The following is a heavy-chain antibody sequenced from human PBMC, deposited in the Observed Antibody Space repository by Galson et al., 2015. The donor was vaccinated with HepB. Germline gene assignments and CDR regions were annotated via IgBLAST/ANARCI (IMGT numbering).Heavy chain of an antibody. CDR1: GYTFTSYG. CDR2: ISAYNGNT. D-gene: IGHD4-23*01. Sequence: SVKVSCKASGYTFTSYGISWVRQAPGQGLEWMGWISAYNGNTNYAQKLQGRVTMTTDTSTSTAYMELRSLRSDDTAVYYCARGYKPTTVVTPFWYDPEATEDHNWFDPWGQGTLVTVSS. CDR3: ARGYKPTTVVTPFWYDPEATEDHNWFDP. J-gene: IGHJ5*02. V-gene: IGHV1-18*04.